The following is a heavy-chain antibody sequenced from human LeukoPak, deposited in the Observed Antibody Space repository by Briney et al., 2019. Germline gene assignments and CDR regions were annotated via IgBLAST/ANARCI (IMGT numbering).Heavy chain of an antibody. CDR2: ISSSSSYI. Sequence: GGSLRLPCAASGFTFSSYSMNWVRQAPGKGLEWVSSISSSSSYIYYADSVKGRSTISRDNAKNSLYLQMNSLRAEDTAVYYCAREGDGYNYPWDFDYWGQGTLVTVSS. D-gene: IGHD5-24*01. CDR1: GFTFSSYS. J-gene: IGHJ4*02. CDR3: AREGDGYNYPWDFDY. V-gene: IGHV3-21*01.